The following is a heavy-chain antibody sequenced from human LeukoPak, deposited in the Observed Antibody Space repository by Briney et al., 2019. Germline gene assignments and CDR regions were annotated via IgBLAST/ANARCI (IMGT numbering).Heavy chain of an antibody. Sequence: GGSLRLSCAASGFIFSSYAMSWVRQAPGKGLEWVSAISRSGENTYYADSVKGRFTISRDNSNNTLYLQMNSLRAEDTAVYYCAKVLPIYFSPSGWFDPWGQGTLVTVSS. CDR1: GFIFSSYA. J-gene: IGHJ5*02. CDR2: ISRSGENT. CDR3: AKVLPIYFSPSGWFDP. V-gene: IGHV3-23*01. D-gene: IGHD3-10*01.